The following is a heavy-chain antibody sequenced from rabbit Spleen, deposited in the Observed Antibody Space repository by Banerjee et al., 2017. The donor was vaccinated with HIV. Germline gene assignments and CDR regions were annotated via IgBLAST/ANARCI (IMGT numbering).Heavy chain of an antibody. J-gene: IGHJ3*01. CDR1: GVSLNDKD. Sequence: EQLVESGGGLVQPEGSLTLTCKASGVSLNDKDVMCWVRQAPGKGLEWIGYIDPVFGSTHYATWVNGRFTISSHKAQNTLYLQLNSLTIADTATYFCVREVYHILGLWGQG. CDR3: VREVYHILGL. V-gene: IGHV1S47*01. D-gene: IGHD1-1*01. CDR2: IDPVFGST.